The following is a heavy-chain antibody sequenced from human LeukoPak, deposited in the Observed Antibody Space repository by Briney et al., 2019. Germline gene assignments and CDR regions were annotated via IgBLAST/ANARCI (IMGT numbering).Heavy chain of an antibody. D-gene: IGHD3-22*01. J-gene: IGHJ4*02. V-gene: IGHV4-34*01. Sequence: KTSETLSLTCAVYGGSFSGYYWSWIRQPPGKGLEWIGEINHSESTNYNPSLKSRVTISVDTSKNQFSLKLSSVTAADTAVYYCARGRTPRYYYDSSAADYWGQGTLVTVSS. CDR1: GGSFSGYY. CDR2: INHSEST. CDR3: ARGRTPRYYYDSSAADY.